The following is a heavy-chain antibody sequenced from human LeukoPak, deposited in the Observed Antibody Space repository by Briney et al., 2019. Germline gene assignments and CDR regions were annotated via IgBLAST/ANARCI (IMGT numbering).Heavy chain of an antibody. CDR1: GYTFTGHY. J-gene: IGHJ4*02. Sequence: ASVKVSCKASGYTFTGHYMHWVRQAPGQGLEWMGWISAYNGNTNYAQKLQGRVTMTTDTSTSTAYMELRSLRSDDTAVYYCARVVGGNPYYFDYWGQGTLVTVSS. CDR3: ARVVGGNPYYFDY. CDR2: ISAYNGNT. D-gene: IGHD4-23*01. V-gene: IGHV1-18*04.